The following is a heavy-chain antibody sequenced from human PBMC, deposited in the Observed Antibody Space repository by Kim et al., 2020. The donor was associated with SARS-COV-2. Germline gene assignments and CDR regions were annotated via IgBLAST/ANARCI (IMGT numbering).Heavy chain of an antibody. CDR2: ISYSTSPI. V-gene: IGHV3-48*02. CDR1: GLTLSTYD. D-gene: IGHD3-16*01. CDR3: VPHRLGFFDP. Sequence: GGSLRLSCRASGLTLSTYDMSWVRQAPGKGLEWLSFISYSTSPIFYADSVKGRFTISRDNVKNLLYLQMNSLRDEDTAVYYCVPHRLGFFDPWGQGTLVTVSS. J-gene: IGHJ5*02.